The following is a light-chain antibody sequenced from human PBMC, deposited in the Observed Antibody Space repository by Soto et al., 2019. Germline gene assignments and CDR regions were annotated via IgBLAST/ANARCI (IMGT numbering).Light chain of an antibody. CDR1: QTISSW. Sequence: TESPSTLSGSLGDRVTITCRASQTISSWLAWYQQKPGKPPKLLIYEESTLHSGVPSRFSGRKSGTQFTLTIDSLQPEDFATYYCQQVKSYPRTFGGGTKVDI. J-gene: IGKJ4*01. V-gene: IGKV1-5*01. CDR3: QQVKSYPRT. CDR2: EES.